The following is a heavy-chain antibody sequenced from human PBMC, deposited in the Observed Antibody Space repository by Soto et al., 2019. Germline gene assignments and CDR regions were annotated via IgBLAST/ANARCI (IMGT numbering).Heavy chain of an antibody. CDR2: ISPSSDYI. CDR3: ARGHIVVLPAASRAYYYGLDV. Sequence: EVQLVESGGGLVKPGGSLRLSCAASGFTFSIYTMNWVRQAPGKGLEWVSSISPSSDYIYYADSLKGRFTISRDNTKNLLYLQTNSLGVEDTAVYYCARGHIVVLPAASRAYYYGLDVWGQGTTVTVSS. CDR1: GFTFSIYT. V-gene: IGHV3-21*01. J-gene: IGHJ6*02. D-gene: IGHD2-2*01.